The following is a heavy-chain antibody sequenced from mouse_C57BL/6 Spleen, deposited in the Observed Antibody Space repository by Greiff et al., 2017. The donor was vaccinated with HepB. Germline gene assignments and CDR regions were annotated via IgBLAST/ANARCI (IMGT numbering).Heavy chain of an antibody. V-gene: IGHV1-53*01. D-gene: IGHD1-1*01. CDR2: INPSIGGT. CDR1: GYTFTSYW. CDR3: ARPHYYGSSYWYFDV. J-gene: IGHJ1*03. Sequence: QVQLQQPGTELVKPGASVKLSCKASGYTFTSYWMHWVKQRPGQGLEWIGNINPSIGGTNYNEKFKSKATLTVDKSSSTAYMQLSSLTSEDSAVYYCARPHYYGSSYWYFDVWGTGTTVTVSS.